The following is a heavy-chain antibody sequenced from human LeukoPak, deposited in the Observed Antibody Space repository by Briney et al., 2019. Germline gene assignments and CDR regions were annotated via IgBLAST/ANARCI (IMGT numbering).Heavy chain of an antibody. Sequence: ASVKVSCKASEYTFTGYYVHWVRQAPGQGLEWMGWINPNSGGTNYAQKFQGRVTMTRDTSISTAYMELSRLRSDDTAVYYCAREEAYCSSSNCHIDYWGQGTLVTVSS. CDR1: EYTFTGYY. CDR3: AREEAYCSSSNCHIDY. V-gene: IGHV1-2*02. D-gene: IGHD2-2*02. CDR2: INPNSGGT. J-gene: IGHJ4*02.